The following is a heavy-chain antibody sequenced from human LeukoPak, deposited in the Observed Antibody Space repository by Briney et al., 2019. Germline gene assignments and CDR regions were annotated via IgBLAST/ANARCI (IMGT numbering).Heavy chain of an antibody. CDR3: AKDHQGMTYFDY. Sequence: GGSLRLSCAASGFTFSSYAMHWVRQAPGKGLEWAAVISYDGSNKYYADSVKGRFTISRDNSKNTLYLQMNSLRAEDTAVYYCAKDHQGMTYFDYWGQGTLVTVSS. D-gene: IGHD6-13*01. CDR1: GFTFSSYA. V-gene: IGHV3-30-3*01. CDR2: ISYDGSNK. J-gene: IGHJ4*02.